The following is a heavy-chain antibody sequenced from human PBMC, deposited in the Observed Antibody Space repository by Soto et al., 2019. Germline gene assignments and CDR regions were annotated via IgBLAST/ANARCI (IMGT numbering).Heavy chain of an antibody. CDR3: ARHSSIVVVNHWYFDL. Sequence: QLQLQESGPGLVKPSETLSLTCTVSGGSISSSSYYWGWIRQPPGKGLEWIGSIYYSGSTSYNPSLKSRVTISVDTSKDQSSMKLSSVAAADTAVYSCARHSSIVVVNHWYFDLWGRGTLVTVSS. V-gene: IGHV4-39*01. D-gene: IGHD3-22*01. CDR2: IYYSGST. J-gene: IGHJ2*01. CDR1: GGSISSSSYY.